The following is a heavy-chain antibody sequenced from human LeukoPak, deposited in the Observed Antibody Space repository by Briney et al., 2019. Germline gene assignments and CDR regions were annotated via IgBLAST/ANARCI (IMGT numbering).Heavy chain of an antibody. D-gene: IGHD3-3*01. CDR3: ARVPHYNFWSGYSFDY. CDR1: GFTSSSYE. J-gene: IGHJ4*02. Sequence: PGGSLRLSCAASGFTSSSYEMSWVRQAPGKGLEWISYISSSGSPIYYADSVKGRFTISRDNAKNSLYLQMNSLRAEDTAFYYCARVPHYNFWSGYSFDYWGQGTLVTVSS. V-gene: IGHV3-48*03. CDR2: ISSSGSPI.